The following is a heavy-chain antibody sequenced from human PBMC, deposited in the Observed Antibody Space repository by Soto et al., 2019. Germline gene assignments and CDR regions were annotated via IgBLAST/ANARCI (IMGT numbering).Heavy chain of an antibody. Sequence: QVQLVQSGAEVKKPGASVKVSCKASGYTFTGYYMHWVRQAPGQGLEWMGWINPNSGGTNYAQKFQGRVTMTRDTSISTAYMELSRLRSDDTAVYYCASGHEVLRFLEWLRYFDYWGQGTLVTVSS. V-gene: IGHV1-2*02. CDR2: INPNSGGT. D-gene: IGHD3-3*01. CDR1: GYTFTGYY. CDR3: ASGHEVLRFLEWLRYFDY. J-gene: IGHJ4*02.